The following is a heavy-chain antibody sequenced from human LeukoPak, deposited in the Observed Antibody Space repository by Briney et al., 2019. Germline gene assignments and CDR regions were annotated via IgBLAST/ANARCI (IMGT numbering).Heavy chain of an antibody. J-gene: IGHJ4*02. CDR3: ARFQVGIVVVPAAGEVDS. CDR1: GFTFSSYA. Sequence: KTGGSLRLSCAASGFTFSSYAMSWVRQAPGKGLEWVSSISSSSSYIYYADSVKGRFTISRDNAKNSLYLQMNSLRAEDTAVYYCARFQVGIVVVPAAGEVDSWGQGTLVTVSS. V-gene: IGHV3-21*01. CDR2: ISSSSSYI. D-gene: IGHD2-2*01.